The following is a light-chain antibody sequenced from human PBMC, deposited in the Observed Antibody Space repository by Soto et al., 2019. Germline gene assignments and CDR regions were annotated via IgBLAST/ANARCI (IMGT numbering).Light chain of an antibody. CDR3: AAWDDSLNGRWV. CDR2: YNN. V-gene: IGLV1-44*01. J-gene: IGLJ3*02. Sequence: QSVLTQPPSASGTPGQRVTISCSGSSSNIGSNTVNWYQQLPGTAPKLLIYYNNQRPSGVPARFSGSKSGTSASLAISGLQSEDEADYYCAAWDDSLNGRWVFGGGTKLTVL. CDR1: SSNIGSNT.